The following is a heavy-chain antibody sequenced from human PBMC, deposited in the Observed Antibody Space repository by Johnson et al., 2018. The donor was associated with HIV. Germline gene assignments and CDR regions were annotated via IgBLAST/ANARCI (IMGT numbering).Heavy chain of an antibody. J-gene: IGHJ3*02. CDR3: ARRWELHSNAFDI. V-gene: IGHV3-30*04. Sequence: QVQLVESGGGVVQPGRSLRLSCAASGFTFSSYAMHWVRQAPGKGLEWVAVISYDGSNKYYADSVKGRFTISRDNSKNTLYLQMNNLRAEDTALYYCARRWELHSNAFDIWGPGTLVTVSP. CDR1: GFTFSSYA. D-gene: IGHD1-26*01. CDR2: ISYDGSNK.